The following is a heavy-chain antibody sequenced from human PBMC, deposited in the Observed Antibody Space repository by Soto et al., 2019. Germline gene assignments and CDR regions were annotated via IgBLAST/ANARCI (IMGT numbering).Heavy chain of an antibody. J-gene: IGHJ4*02. V-gene: IGHV3-30-3*02. CDR2: MFRDENNK. CDR1: GVTVSDYP. CDR3: AKPTAN. Sequence: QVQVVESGGGVVQPGRSLRLSCAVSGVTVSDYPLHWVRQAPGKGLEWVAVMFRDENNKRYADSVKGRFTISRDNSKNTLYLQMDSLRPDDTAVYYCAKPTANWGQGTLVTVSS.